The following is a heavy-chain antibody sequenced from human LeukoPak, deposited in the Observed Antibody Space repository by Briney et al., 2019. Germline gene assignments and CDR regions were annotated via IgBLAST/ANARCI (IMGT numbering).Heavy chain of an antibody. D-gene: IGHD6-13*01. CDR1: GFTFTAYH. Sequence: ASVKVSCKASGFTFTAYHMHWVRQAPGQGLEWMGWINPNSGGTNCAQKFQGRVTMTRDTSINTAYMELSSLRFDDTAVYYCARGATAGRFSLRPTGAYYMDVWGKGTTVTVSS. J-gene: IGHJ6*03. CDR3: ARGATAGRFSLRPTGAYYMDV. V-gene: IGHV1-2*02. CDR2: INPNSGGT.